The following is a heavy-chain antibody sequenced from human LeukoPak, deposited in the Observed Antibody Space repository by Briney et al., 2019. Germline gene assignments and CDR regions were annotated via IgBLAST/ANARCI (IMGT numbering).Heavy chain of an antibody. CDR3: AKALGQWTHALLFDS. CDR1: GFTFSSYA. D-gene: IGHD6-19*01. Sequence: GGSLRLSCAASGFTFSSYAMSWVRQAPGKGLEWVSVIGASGGSTYYADSVKGRFTISRDNSKSTLYLQMNSLRTEDSAVYHCAKALGQWTHALLFDSWGQGTLVTVSS. CDR2: IGASGGST. J-gene: IGHJ4*02. V-gene: IGHV3-23*01.